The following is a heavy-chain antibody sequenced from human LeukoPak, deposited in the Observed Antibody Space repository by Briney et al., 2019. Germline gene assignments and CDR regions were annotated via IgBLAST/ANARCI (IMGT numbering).Heavy chain of an antibody. J-gene: IGHJ4*02. CDR2: ISSSSSYI. V-gene: IGHV3-21*01. CDR3: ATIGDIVVVPAAPGDY. Sequence: GGSLRLSCAASGFTFSSYSMNWVRQAPGKGLEWVSSISSSSSYIYYADSVKGRFTISRDNAKNSLYLQMNSLRAEDTAVYYCATIGDIVVVPAAPGDYWGQGTLVTVSS. D-gene: IGHD2-2*01. CDR1: GFTFSSYS.